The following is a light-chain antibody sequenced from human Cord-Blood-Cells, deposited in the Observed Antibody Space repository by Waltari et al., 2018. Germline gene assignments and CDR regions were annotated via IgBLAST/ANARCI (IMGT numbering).Light chain of an antibody. CDR3: CSYAGSSTFYV. CDR1: SSDVGSYNI. J-gene: IGLJ1*01. Sequence: QSALTQPASVSGSPGQSITISCTGTSSDVGSYNIVSWYQQHPGKAPKLMIYEGSKRPAGVSNRFSGSKSGNTASLTISVLQAEDEADYYCCSYAGSSTFYVFGTGTKVTVL. V-gene: IGLV2-23*01. CDR2: EGS.